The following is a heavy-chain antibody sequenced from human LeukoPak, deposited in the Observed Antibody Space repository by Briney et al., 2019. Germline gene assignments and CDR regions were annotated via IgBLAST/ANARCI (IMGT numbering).Heavy chain of an antibody. CDR2: IYYSGST. Sequence: SETLSLTCTVSGGSISSYYWGWIRQPPGKGLEWTGYIYYSGSTNYNPSLKSRVTISVDTSKNQFSLKLSSVTAADTAIYYCARAVSGRFDYWGQGTLVTVSS. D-gene: IGHD6-19*01. J-gene: IGHJ4*02. V-gene: IGHV4-59*12. CDR3: ARAVSGRFDY. CDR1: GGSISSYY.